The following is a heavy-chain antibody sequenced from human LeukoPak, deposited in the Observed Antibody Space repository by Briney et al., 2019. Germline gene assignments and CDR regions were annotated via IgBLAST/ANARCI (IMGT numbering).Heavy chain of an antibody. CDR3: ARWDTPMVLSPFYFDY. CDR2: IIPIFGTA. CDR1: GGTFSSYA. Sequence: SSVKVSCKASGGTFSSYAISWVRQAPGQGLEWMGGIIPIFGTANYAQKFQGRVTITTDESTSTAYMDLNRLTSDDTAVYFCARWDTPMVLSPFYFDYWGQGTLVTVSS. J-gene: IGHJ4*02. D-gene: IGHD5-18*01. V-gene: IGHV1-69*05.